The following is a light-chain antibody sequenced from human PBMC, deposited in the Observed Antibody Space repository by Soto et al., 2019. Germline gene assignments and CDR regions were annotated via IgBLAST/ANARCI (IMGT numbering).Light chain of an antibody. J-gene: IGKJ5*01. Sequence: ELVMTQSPATLSLSPGDSATLSCRASQSISSYLAWYQQKPGQAPRLLIYDAYNRATGIPATFSGSGSGTDFTLTISSLEPEDFAVYYCQQSSNWPPITCGQGTRLEIK. CDR1: QSISSY. CDR2: DAY. V-gene: IGKV3-11*01. CDR3: QQSSNWPPIT.